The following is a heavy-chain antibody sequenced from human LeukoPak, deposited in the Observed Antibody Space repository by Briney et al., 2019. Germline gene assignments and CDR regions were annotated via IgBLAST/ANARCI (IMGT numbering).Heavy chain of an antibody. V-gene: IGHV3-23*01. Sequence: GGSLRLSCAASGFTFSSSDMHWVRQAPGKGLEWVSAMSSSDDGRYYAASVRGRFTISRDTSRSTLYLQMNSLRAEDAAVYYCAKAPVTSCRGAFCYPFDYWGQGTLVTVSS. CDR2: MSSSDDGR. CDR1: GFTFSSSD. J-gene: IGHJ4*02. CDR3: AKAPVTSCRGAFCYPFDY. D-gene: IGHD2-15*01.